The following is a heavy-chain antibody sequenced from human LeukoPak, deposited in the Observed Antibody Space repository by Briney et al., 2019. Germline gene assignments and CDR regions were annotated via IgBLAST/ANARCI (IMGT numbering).Heavy chain of an antibody. J-gene: IGHJ4*02. CDR1: GGSISSSSYY. D-gene: IGHD3-22*01. Sequence: PSETLSLTCTVSGGSISSSSYYWGWLPPPPGKGLEWFGSIYYSGSTYYNPSLKSRVTISVDTSKNQLSLKLSSVTAADTAVYYCANYYDDSSGNFDIWGQGTLVTVSS. V-gene: IGHV4-39*01. CDR2: IYYSGST. CDR3: ANYYDDSSGNFDI.